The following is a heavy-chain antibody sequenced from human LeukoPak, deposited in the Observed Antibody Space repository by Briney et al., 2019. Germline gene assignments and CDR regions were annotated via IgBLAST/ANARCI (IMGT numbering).Heavy chain of an antibody. CDR3: ARGGTAMVYFDY. J-gene: IGHJ4*02. D-gene: IGHD5-18*01. CDR2: IYHSGST. V-gene: IGHV4-4*02. CDR1: GGSISSSNW. Sequence: SQTLSLTCALSGGSISSSNWWSGVRQPPGQGLEWMGEIYHSGSTNYNPSLKSRVTISVEKSKNQFSLKLSSVTAADTAVYYCARGGTAMVYFDYWGQGTLVTVSS.